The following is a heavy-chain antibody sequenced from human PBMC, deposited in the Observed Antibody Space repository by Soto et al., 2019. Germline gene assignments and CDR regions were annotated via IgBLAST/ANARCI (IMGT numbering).Heavy chain of an antibody. Sequence: PGGSLRLSCAASGFTFGSYEMNCVRQAPGKGLEWVSYISSGGGTIYYADSVKGRFTISRDNARKSLYLQMNSLRAEDTAVYYCARDQSGSGRIHDYWGQGTLVTVSP. CDR2: ISSGGGTI. J-gene: IGHJ4*02. V-gene: IGHV3-48*03. D-gene: IGHD1-26*01. CDR3: ARDQSGSGRIHDY. CDR1: GFTFGSYE.